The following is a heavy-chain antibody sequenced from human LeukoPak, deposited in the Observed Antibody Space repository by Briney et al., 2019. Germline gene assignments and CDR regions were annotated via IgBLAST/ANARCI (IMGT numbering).Heavy chain of an antibody. J-gene: IGHJ5*02. Sequence: SETLSLTCTVSGGSISSHYWTWIRQPPGKGLEWIGYIYHSGSTYYNPSLKSRVTISVDRSKNQFSLKLSSVTAADTAVYYCARARMEGWFDPWGQGTLVTVSS. V-gene: IGHV4-59*11. CDR2: IYHSGST. CDR3: ARARMEGWFDP. CDR1: GGSISSHY. D-gene: IGHD1-14*01.